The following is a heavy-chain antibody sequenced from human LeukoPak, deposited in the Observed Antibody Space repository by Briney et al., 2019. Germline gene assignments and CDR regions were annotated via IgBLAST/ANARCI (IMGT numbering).Heavy chain of an antibody. J-gene: IGHJ5*01. D-gene: IGHD3-10*01. Sequence: PGGSLRLSCAASRFTFSSYWMHWVRQAPGKGLVWVSRINSGGSSTNYADSVKGRFTISRDNAKSTLYLQMNSLRAEDTAVYYCARDVGRTYYYGSGTYYPDSWGQGTLVTVSS. CDR1: RFTFSSYW. CDR2: INSGGSST. CDR3: ARDVGRTYYYGSGTYYPDS. V-gene: IGHV3-74*01.